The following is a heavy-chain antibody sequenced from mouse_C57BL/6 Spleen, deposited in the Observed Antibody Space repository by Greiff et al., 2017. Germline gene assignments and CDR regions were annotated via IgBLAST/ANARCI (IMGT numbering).Heavy chain of an antibody. V-gene: IGHV1-7*01. CDR3: ARSNYDWYYFDY. CDR1: GYTFTSYW. Sequence: QVHVKQSGAELAKPGASVKLSCKASGYTFTSYWMHWVKQRPGQGLEWIGYINPSSGYTKYNQKFKDKATLTADKSSSTAYMQLSSLTYEDSAVYYCARSNYDWYYFDYWGQGTTLTVSS. D-gene: IGHD2-4*01. J-gene: IGHJ2*01. CDR2: INPSSGYT.